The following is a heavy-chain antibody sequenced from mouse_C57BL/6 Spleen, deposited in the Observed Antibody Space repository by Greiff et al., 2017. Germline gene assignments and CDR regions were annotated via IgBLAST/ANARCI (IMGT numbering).Heavy chain of an antibody. CDR3: ARGGYCKGSSWYFDV. CDR2: INPNNGGT. J-gene: IGHJ1*03. D-gene: IGHD1-1*01. V-gene: IGHV1-22*01. Sequence: VQLQQSGPELVKPGASVKMSCKASGYTFTDYNMHWVKQSHGKSLEWIGYINPNNGGTSYNQKFKGKATLTVNKSSSTAYMELRSLTSEDSAVYYCARGGYCKGSSWYFDVWGKGTTVTVSS. CDR1: GYTFTDYN.